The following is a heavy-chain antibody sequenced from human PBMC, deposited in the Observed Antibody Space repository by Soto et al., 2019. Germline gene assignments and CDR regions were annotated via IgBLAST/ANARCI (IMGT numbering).Heavy chain of an antibody. D-gene: IGHD3-3*01. CDR2: ISGSGGST. J-gene: IGHJ3*02. CDR1: GFTFSSYA. Sequence: GGSLRLSCAASGFTFSSYAMSWVRQAPGKGLEWVSAISGSGGSTYYADSVKGRFTISRDNSKNTLYLQMNSLRAEDTAVYYCAKEGRRYYDFWSGYDAFDIWGQGTMVTVSS. V-gene: IGHV3-23*01. CDR3: AKEGRRYYDFWSGYDAFDI.